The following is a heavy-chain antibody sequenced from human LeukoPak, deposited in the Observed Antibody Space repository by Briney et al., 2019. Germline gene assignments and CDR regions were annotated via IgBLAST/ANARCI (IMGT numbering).Heavy chain of an antibody. J-gene: IGHJ5*02. CDR1: GGSISSYY. D-gene: IGHD2-2*02. V-gene: IGHV4-59*01. CDR3: ARGGIGYCSSTSCYTGNWFDP. Sequence: SETLSLTCTVSGGSISSYYWSWIRQPPGKGLEWIGYLYYSGSTNYNPSLKSRVTISVDTSKNQFSLKLSSVTAADTAVYYCARGGIGYCSSTSCYTGNWFDPWGQGTLVTVSS. CDR2: LYYSGST.